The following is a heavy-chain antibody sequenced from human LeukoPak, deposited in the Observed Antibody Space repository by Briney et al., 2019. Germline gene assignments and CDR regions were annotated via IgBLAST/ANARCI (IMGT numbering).Heavy chain of an antibody. V-gene: IGHV3-7*03. J-gene: IGHJ6*04. Sequence: GGSLRLSCAVPGFPFGNSWMYWVRQAPGKGLEGVANIKKDGSGISYVESVKGGFIISRDNSRNSLYLQMNSLKVEDTAVYFCAGGNAMDVWGKGTAVTVYS. CDR1: GFPFGNSW. CDR3: AGGNAMDV. CDR2: IKKDGSGI.